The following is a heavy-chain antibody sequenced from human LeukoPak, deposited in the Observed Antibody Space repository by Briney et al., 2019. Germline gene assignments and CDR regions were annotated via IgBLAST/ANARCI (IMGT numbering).Heavy chain of an antibody. J-gene: IGHJ4*02. Sequence: SETLSLTCAVYGGSFSGYYWSWIRQPPGKGLEWIGEINHSGSTNYNPSLKSRVTISVDTSKNQFSLKLSPVTAADTAVYYCARAPFSSSWYNYWGQGTLVTVSS. V-gene: IGHV4-34*01. CDR3: ARAPFSSSWYNY. D-gene: IGHD6-13*01. CDR2: INHSGST. CDR1: GGSFSGYY.